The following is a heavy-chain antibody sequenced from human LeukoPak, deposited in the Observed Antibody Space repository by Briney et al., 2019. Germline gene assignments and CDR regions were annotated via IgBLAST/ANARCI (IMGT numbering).Heavy chain of an antibody. Sequence: GSLRLSCAASGFTFSSYSMNWVRQPPGKGLEWIGEINHSGSTNYNPSLKSRVTISVDTSKNQFSLKLSSVTAADTAVYYCARGPSGYYYFLDYWGQGTLVTVSS. CDR3: ARGPSGYYYFLDY. V-gene: IGHV4-34*01. CDR1: GFTFSSYS. CDR2: INHSGST. J-gene: IGHJ4*02. D-gene: IGHD3-22*01.